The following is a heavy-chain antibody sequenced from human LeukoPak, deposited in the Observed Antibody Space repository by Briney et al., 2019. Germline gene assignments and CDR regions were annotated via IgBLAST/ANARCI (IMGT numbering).Heavy chain of an antibody. D-gene: IGHD2-2*01. J-gene: IGHJ4*02. Sequence: GGSLRLSCAASGFTFSCCEMNWVRQAPGKGLEWVSYISSSDGTIHYADSVKGRFTISRDNAKNSLYLQMNSLRAEDTAVYYCARDHEVPAAIIDWGQGTLVTVSS. V-gene: IGHV3-48*03. CDR1: GFTFSCCE. CDR3: ARDHEVPAAIID. CDR2: ISSSDGTI.